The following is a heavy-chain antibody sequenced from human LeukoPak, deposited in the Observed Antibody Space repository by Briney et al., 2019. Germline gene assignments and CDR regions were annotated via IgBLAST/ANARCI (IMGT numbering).Heavy chain of an antibody. J-gene: IGHJ4*02. CDR3: VTGRYSGNTYYFDC. V-gene: IGHV3-7*01. CDR1: GFTFSSYW. Sequence: PGGSLRLSCAASGFTFSSYWMSWVRQAPGKGLEWVANIKRDGSEKYYVDSVKGRFTISRDNAKNSLYLQMNSLRADDTSVYYCVTGRYSGNTYYFDCGGQGTLVTVSS. CDR2: IKRDGSEK. D-gene: IGHD1-26*01.